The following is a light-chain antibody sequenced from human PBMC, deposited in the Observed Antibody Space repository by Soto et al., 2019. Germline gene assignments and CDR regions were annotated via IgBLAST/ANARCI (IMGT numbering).Light chain of an antibody. CDR3: HQYYGSPPRT. CDR2: WGF. V-gene: IGKV4-1*01. J-gene: IGKJ1*01. Sequence: DIVMTQSPDSLAVSLGERATISCKSSQSVLYSSNNKNYLAWYQQKPGQSPKLLISWGFIRESGVPDRFSGSGSGTDFTLTLSSLQAEDLAVYYCHQYYGSPPRTFGQGTKVEIK. CDR1: QSVLYSSNNKNY.